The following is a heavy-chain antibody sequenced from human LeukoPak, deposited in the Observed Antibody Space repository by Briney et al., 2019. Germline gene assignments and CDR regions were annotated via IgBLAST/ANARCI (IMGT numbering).Heavy chain of an antibody. CDR1: GGSISSSNW. CDR2: IYHSGST. D-gene: IGHD3-16*02. J-gene: IGHJ4*02. V-gene: IGHV4-4*02. Sequence: SETLSLTCTVSGGSISSSNWWSWVRQPPGKGLEWIGEIYHSGSTNYNPSLKSRVTISVDKSKNQFSLELSSVTAADTAVYYCARAKNPYRRTLDYWGQGTLVTVSS. CDR3: ARAKNPYRRTLDY.